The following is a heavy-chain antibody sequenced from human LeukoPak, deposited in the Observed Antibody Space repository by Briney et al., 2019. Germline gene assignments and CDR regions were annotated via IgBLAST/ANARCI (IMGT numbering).Heavy chain of an antibody. J-gene: IGHJ4*02. CDR3: ARVLGGDGPLRYFDGYFDY. D-gene: IGHD3-9*01. V-gene: IGHV4-59*12. CDR2: IYYSGST. CDR1: GGSISTYY. Sequence: SETLSLTCTVSGGSISTYYWSWIRQPPGKGLEWIGYIYYSGSTNYNPSLKSRVTISVDKSKNQFSLKLSSVTAADTAVYYCARVLGGDGPLRYFDGYFDYWGQGTLVTVSS.